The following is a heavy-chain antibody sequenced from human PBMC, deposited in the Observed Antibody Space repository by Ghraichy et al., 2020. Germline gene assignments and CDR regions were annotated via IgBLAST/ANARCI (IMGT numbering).Heavy chain of an antibody. V-gene: IGHV1-2*02. CDR1: GYTFTGYY. CDR3: ARDYNYFPAGYSSSSSWDY. D-gene: IGHD6-6*01. CDR2: INPNSGGT. J-gene: IGHJ4*02. Sequence: ASVKVSCKASGYTFTGYYMHWVRQAPGQGLEWMGWINPNSGGTNYAQKFQGRVTMTRDTSISTAYMELSRLRSDDTAVYYCARDYNYFPAGYSSSSSWDYWGQGTLVTVSS.